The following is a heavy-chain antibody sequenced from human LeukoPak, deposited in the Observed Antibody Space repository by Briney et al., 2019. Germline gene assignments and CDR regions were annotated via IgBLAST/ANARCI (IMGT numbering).Heavy chain of an antibody. Sequence: GGSLRLSCAASGFTFSSYSMNWVRQAPAKGLEWDSYISSSSSTIYYADSVKGRFTISRDNAKNSLYLQMNSLRAEDTAVYYCARAPSIVDYWGQGTLVTVSS. D-gene: IGHD3-16*02. CDR1: GFTFSSYS. CDR3: ARAPSIVDY. J-gene: IGHJ4*02. CDR2: ISSSSSTI. V-gene: IGHV3-48*01.